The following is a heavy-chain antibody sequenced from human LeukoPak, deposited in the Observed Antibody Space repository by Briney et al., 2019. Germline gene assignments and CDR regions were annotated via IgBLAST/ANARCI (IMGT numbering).Heavy chain of an antibody. CDR1: GFPFSAYW. J-gene: IGHJ4*02. CDR2: ITSDGAT. CDR3: ARIDWVTDF. D-gene: IGHD2-21*01. V-gene: IGHV3-74*01. Sequence: GGSLRLSCAASGFPFSAYWMPWARQAPGKGLVWVSRITSDGATSYADSVKGRFTISRENAKNTLYLQLNSLRAEDTAVYYCARIDWVTDFWGQGTLVTVSS.